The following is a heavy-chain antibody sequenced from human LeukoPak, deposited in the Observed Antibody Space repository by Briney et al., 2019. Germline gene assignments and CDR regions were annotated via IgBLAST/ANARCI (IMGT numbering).Heavy chain of an antibody. D-gene: IGHD3-10*01. CDR1: GGSFSGYY. CDR2: INHSGST. V-gene: IGHV4-34*01. CDR3: ASVSMVRGVTPTGYGMDV. J-gene: IGHJ6*02. Sequence: SETLSLTCAVYGGSFSGYYWSWIRQPPGKGLEWIGEINHSGSTNYNPSLKIRVTISVDTSKNQFSLKLSSVTAADTAVYYCASVSMVRGVTPTGYGMDVWGQGTTVTVSS.